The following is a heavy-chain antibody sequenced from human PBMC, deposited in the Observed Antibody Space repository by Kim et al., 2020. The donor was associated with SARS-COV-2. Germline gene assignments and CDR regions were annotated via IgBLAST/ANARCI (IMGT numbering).Heavy chain of an antibody. CDR3: ARARGPSGGSGRSHNWFDP. Sequence: ASVKVSCKASGYTFTSYYMHWVRQAPGQGLEWMGIINPSGGSTSYAQKFQGRVTMTRDTSTSTVYMELSSLRSEDTAVYYCARARGPSGGSGRSHNWFDPWGQGTLVTVSS. J-gene: IGHJ5*02. CDR1: GYTFTSYY. V-gene: IGHV1-46*01. CDR2: INPSGGST. D-gene: IGHD2-15*01.